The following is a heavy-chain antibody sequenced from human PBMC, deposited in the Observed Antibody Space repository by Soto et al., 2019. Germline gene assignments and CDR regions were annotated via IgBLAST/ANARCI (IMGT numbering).Heavy chain of an antibody. CDR2: IYYSGST. Sequence: SETLSLTCTVSGGSISSYYWSWIRQPPGKGLEWIGYIYYSGSTNYNPSLKSRVTISVDTPKNQFSLKLNSVTAAYTAVYYCARNDYYYSSAYFDYIGQVTLVTVSS. J-gene: IGHJ4*02. CDR1: GGSISSYY. V-gene: IGHV4-59*01. CDR3: ARNDYYYSSAYFDY. D-gene: IGHD3-22*01.